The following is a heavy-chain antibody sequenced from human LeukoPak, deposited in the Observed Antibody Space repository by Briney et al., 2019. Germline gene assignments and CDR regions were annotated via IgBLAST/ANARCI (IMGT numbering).Heavy chain of an antibody. Sequence: GGSLRLSCAASGFTVSSNYMGWVRQAPGKGLEWVSVIYSGGDTYYADSVKGRFTISRDNSKNTLYLQMNSLRAEDTAVYYCAKDYLLAADIYHYYGMDVWGQGTTVTVSS. CDR3: AKDYLLAADIYHYYGMDV. CDR1: GFTVSSNY. J-gene: IGHJ6*02. V-gene: IGHV3-66*02. D-gene: IGHD6-13*01. CDR2: IYSGGDT.